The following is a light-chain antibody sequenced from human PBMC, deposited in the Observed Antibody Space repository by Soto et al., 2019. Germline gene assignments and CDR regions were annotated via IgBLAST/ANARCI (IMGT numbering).Light chain of an antibody. CDR3: QQYDNYPLT. J-gene: IGKJ4*01. V-gene: IGKV1-9*01. CDR2: AAS. Sequence: DIQLTQSPSFLSPSIGESVTITCRASQVISTSLAWYQVKPGKAPKLLIYAASTLESGVPSRFSATVSGTEFTLTISSLQPDDFATYYCQQYDNYPLTFGGGTKVDI. CDR1: QVISTS.